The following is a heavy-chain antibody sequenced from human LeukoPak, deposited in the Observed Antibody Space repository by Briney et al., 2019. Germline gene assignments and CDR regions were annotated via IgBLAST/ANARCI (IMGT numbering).Heavy chain of an antibody. CDR2: ISGSGGST. CDR1: GFTFSSYA. D-gene: IGHD3-3*01. Sequence: GGSLRLSCAASGFTFSSYAMSWVRQAPGKGLEWVSAISGSGGSTYYADSVKGRFTISRDNSKNTLYLQMISLRAEDTAVYYCAKSKGGTGFTIFGVVIMGYWGQGTLVTVSS. CDR3: AKSKGGTGFTIFGVVIMGY. J-gene: IGHJ4*02. V-gene: IGHV3-23*01.